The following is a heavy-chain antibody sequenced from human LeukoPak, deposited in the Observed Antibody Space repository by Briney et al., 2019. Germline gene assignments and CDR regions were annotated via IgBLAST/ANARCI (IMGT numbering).Heavy chain of an antibody. D-gene: IGHD2-2*01. V-gene: IGHV1-69*13. CDR3: ARVGGYCSSTSCLGEDY. CDR1: GGTFSSYA. Sequence: ASVKVSCKASGGTFSSYAISWVRQAPGQGLEWMGGIIPIFGTANYAQKFQGRVTITADESTSTAYMELSSLRSEDTAVYYCARVGGYCSSTSCLGEDYWGQGTLVTVSS. CDR2: IIPIFGTA. J-gene: IGHJ4*02.